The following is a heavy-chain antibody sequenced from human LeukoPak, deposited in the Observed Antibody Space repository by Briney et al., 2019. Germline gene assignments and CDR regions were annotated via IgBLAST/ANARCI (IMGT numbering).Heavy chain of an antibody. D-gene: IGHD1-26*01. Sequence: GGSLRLSCAASGFTFSNYAMSWVRQAPGKGLEWVANIKQDGNEKYYVDSVKGRFTISRDNAKNSLYLQMNSLRDEDTAVYYCAREESGSYFSWSVGYFDYWGQGTLVTVSS. CDR2: IKQDGNEK. V-gene: IGHV3-7*01. J-gene: IGHJ4*02. CDR3: AREESGSYFSWSVGYFDY. CDR1: GFTFSNYA.